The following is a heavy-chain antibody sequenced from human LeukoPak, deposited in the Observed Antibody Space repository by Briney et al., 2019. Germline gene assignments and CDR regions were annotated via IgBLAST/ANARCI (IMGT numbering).Heavy chain of an antibody. CDR2: ISRSGSTK. CDR3: AREGHADSYFDY. Sequence: KPGGSLRLSCAASGFTFSDYYMIWIRQAPGKGLEWISYISRSGSTKNYADSVKGRFTISRDNAKNSLFLQVNSLRAEDTAVYYSAREGHADSYFDYWGQGALVTVSS. V-gene: IGHV3-11*04. D-gene: IGHD4-17*01. J-gene: IGHJ4*02. CDR1: GFTFSDYY.